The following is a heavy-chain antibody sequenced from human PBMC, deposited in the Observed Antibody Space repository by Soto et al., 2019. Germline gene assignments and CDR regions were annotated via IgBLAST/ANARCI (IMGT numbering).Heavy chain of an antibody. V-gene: IGHV1-18*01. Sequence: QVQLVQSGAEVKKPGASVKVSCKASGYTFTSYGISWVRQAPGQVLEWMGWISAYNGNTNYAQKLQGRVTMTTDTTTSTAYMELRSQRSDDTAVYYCARGSRITMIVEDCYDHYGMDVRGQGTTVAVAS. D-gene: IGHD3-22*01. CDR2: ISAYNGNT. CDR1: GYTFTSYG. J-gene: IGHJ6*02. CDR3: ARGSRITMIVEDCYDHYGMDV.